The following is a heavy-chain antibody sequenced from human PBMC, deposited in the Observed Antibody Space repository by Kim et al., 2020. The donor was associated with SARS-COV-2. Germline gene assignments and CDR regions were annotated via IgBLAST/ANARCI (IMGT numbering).Heavy chain of an antibody. D-gene: IGHD1-26*01. CDR2: INPSGGNT. CDR3: ARGLSRCVDLWGIVGASPLSNGMDT. Sequence: ASVKVSCKASGYTFTSYYMHWVRQAPGQGLEWMGIINPSGGNTSYAQKFQGRVTMTRDTSTSTVYMELSSLRSEDTAVYYCARGLSRCVDLWGIVGASPLSNGMDTGGTRDRCHRLL. V-gene: IGHV1-46*01. J-gene: IGHJ6*01. CDR1: GYTFTSYY.